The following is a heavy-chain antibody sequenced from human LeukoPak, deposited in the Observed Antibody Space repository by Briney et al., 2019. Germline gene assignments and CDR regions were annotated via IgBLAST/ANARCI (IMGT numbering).Heavy chain of an antibody. D-gene: IGHD6-19*01. CDR1: GGSISSTTYY. J-gene: IGHJ4*02. CDR3: ATQVAGGPLDY. CDR2: IYYTGRT. Sequence: TASETLSLTCAVSGGSISSTTYYLAWIRQPPGKGLEWIGSIYYTGRTHYIPSLKSRVTISLDTSKNQFSLSLSSVTAADTAVYYCATQVAGGPLDYWGQGTLVTVSS. V-gene: IGHV4-39*01.